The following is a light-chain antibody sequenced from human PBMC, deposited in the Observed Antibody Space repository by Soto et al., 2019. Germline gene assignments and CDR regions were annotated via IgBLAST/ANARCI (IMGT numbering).Light chain of an antibody. J-gene: IGKJ5*01. CDR2: DAS. CDR3: HQYENLRT. CDR1: QNINNY. Sequence: IHVAQSPSSLSSSLGDIVTITCQASQNINNYLNWYQQKPGRAPKLLIYDASNLEAGVPSRFRGSGSGTDFTFTISRLQTEDIATYYSHQYENLRTFGPGTRLEI. V-gene: IGKV1-33*01.